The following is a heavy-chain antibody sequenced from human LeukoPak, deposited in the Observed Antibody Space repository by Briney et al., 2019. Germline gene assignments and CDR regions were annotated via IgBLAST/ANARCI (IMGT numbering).Heavy chain of an antibody. CDR1: GFTFSSYW. V-gene: IGHV3-7*01. CDR3: ARDCEWCGSGSYPTLLFRYYGMDV. Sequence: PGGSLRLSCAASGFTFSSYWMSWVRQAPGKGLEWVANIKQDGSEKYYVDSVKGRFTISRDNAKNPLYLQMNSLRAEDTAVYYCARDCEWCGSGSYPTLLFRYYGMDVWGQGTTVTVSS. CDR2: IKQDGSEK. D-gene: IGHD3-10*01. J-gene: IGHJ6*02.